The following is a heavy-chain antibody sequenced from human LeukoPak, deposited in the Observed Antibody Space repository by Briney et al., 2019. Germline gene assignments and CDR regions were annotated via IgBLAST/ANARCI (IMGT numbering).Heavy chain of an antibody. J-gene: IGHJ5*02. Sequence: GRSLRLSCAASGFTFDDYAMHWVRQAPGKGLEWVSGISWNSGSIGYADSVKGRFTISRDNAKNSLYLQMNSLRTEDTAVYYCAREAGFSHWGQGTLVTVSS. CDR2: ISWNSGSI. CDR1: GFTFDDYA. V-gene: IGHV3-9*01. CDR3: AREAGFSH.